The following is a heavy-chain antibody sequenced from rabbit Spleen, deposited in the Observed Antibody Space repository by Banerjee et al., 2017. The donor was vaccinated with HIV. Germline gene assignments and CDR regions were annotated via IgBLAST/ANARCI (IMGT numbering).Heavy chain of an antibody. J-gene: IGHJ4*01. CDR2: IYGGSGGST. V-gene: IGHV1S40*01. Sequence: QSLEESGGDRVKPGASLTLTCTASGFSFSTTYYMCWVRQAPGKGLESIACIYGGSGGSTWYASWATGRFTISTTSSTTVTLQLTSLTAADTATYFCARGYSNGYNNYVNAFSLWGQGTLVTVS. CDR3: ARGYSNGYNNYVNAFSL. CDR1: GFSFSTTYY. D-gene: IGHD6-1*01.